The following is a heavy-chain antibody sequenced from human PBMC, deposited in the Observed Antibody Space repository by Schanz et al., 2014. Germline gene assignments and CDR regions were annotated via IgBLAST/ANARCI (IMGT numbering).Heavy chain of an antibody. CDR3: VTEKRMESGTWAKAFDI. J-gene: IGHJ3*02. CDR2: INPYDDTI. D-gene: IGHD3-3*01. CDR1: NYIFTKYY. V-gene: IGHV1-46*01. Sequence: QVQLVQSAPEVKKPGASVKVSCKASNYIFTKYYIHCVRQAPGQGLEWMGLINPYDDTIDYAKKFQGRFTMTRDTSTTTVYMELSSLRSDDTAMYYCVTEKRMESGTWAKAFDIWSQGTWVTVSS.